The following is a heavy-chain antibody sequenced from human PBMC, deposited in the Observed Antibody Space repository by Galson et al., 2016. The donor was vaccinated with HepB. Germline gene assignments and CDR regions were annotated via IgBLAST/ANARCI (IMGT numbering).Heavy chain of an antibody. Sequence: SLRLSCAASGFTFDDYAMHWVRQVPGKGLEWVSLISGDGGGTYYADSVKGRFTISRDNSKTSLYLQMNTLRTEDTALYYCAKGNGGYYLVVASWGQGTLVTVSS. V-gene: IGHV3-43*02. J-gene: IGHJ4*02. CDR2: ISGDGGGT. CDR3: AKGNGGYYLVVAS. CDR1: GFTFDDYA. D-gene: IGHD4-17*01.